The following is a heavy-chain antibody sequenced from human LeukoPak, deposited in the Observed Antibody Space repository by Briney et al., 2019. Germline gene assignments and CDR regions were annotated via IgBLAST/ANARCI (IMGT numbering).Heavy chain of an antibody. Sequence: ASVKVSCKASGGTFSSYAISWVRQAPGQGLEWMGRIIPILGIANYAQKFQGRVTITADKSTSTAYMELSSLRSEDTAVYYCARTTMIVVVAPFDYWGQGTLVTVSS. J-gene: IGHJ4*02. V-gene: IGHV1-69*04. D-gene: IGHD3-22*01. CDR2: IIPILGIA. CDR3: ARTTMIVVVAPFDY. CDR1: GGTFSSYA.